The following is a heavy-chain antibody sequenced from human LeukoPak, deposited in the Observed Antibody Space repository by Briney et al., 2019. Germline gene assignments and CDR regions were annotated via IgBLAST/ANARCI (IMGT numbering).Heavy chain of an antibody. CDR1: GYTFTSYG. J-gene: IGHJ4*02. CDR3: ARVRSKFMVWGGDYDS. V-gene: IGHV1-18*01. D-gene: IGHD3-10*01. Sequence: ASVEVSCKASGYTFTSYGISWVRQAPGQGLEWMGWIAPVSGATKLGQKFQGRVALTTDSSINTAYMELSNLTSGDTAVYFCARVRSKFMVWGGDYDSWGQGSKVTVSS. CDR2: IAPVSGAT.